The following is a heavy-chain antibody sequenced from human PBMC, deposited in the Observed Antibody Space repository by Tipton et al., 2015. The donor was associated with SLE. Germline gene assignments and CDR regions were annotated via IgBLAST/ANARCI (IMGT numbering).Heavy chain of an antibody. CDR2: IYHSGST. Sequence: TLSLTCAVYGGSVSSGSYYWGWIRQPPGKGLEWIGSIYHSGSTNYNPSLKSRVTISVDTSKNQFSLKLSSVTAADTAVHYCARDLNTGGNAFDIWGQGTMVTVSS. J-gene: IGHJ3*02. CDR1: GGSVSSGSYY. CDR3: ARDLNTGGNAFDI. D-gene: IGHD7-27*01. V-gene: IGHV4-39*07.